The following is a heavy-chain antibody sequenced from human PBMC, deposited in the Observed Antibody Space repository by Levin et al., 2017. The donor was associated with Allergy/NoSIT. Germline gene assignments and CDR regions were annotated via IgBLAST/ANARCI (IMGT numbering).Heavy chain of an antibody. V-gene: IGHV3-11*01. CDR3: ARDLSNGYDFWSGYYNYYYGMDV. D-gene: IGHD3-3*01. CDR2: ISSSGSTI. J-gene: IGHJ6*02. Sequence: GESLKISCAASGFTFIDYYMSWIRQAPGKGLEWVSYISSSGSTIYYADSVKGRFTISRDNAKNSLYLQMNSLRAEDTAVYYCARDLSNGYDFWSGYYNYYYGMDVWGQGTTVTVSS. CDR1: GFTFIDYY.